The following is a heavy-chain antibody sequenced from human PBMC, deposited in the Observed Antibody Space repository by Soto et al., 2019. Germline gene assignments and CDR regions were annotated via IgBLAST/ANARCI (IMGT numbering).Heavy chain of an antibody. D-gene: IGHD6-13*01. CDR1: GYTFTTYG. Sequence: ASVKVSCKASGYTFTTYGISWVRQAPGQGLEWMGWISASNGNIYYGQKFQGRVTMTTDSFTSTAYMELSSLTSDDTAVYYCARALRYSSSGDSWGRGTLGTVSS. V-gene: IGHV1-18*01. CDR3: ARALRYSSSGDS. CDR2: ISASNGNI. J-gene: IGHJ4*02.